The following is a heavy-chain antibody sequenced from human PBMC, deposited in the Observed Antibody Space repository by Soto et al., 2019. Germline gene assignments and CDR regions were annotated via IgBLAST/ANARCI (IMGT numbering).Heavy chain of an antibody. CDR1: GFTFSSYW. J-gene: IGHJ6*04. V-gene: IGHV3-74*01. CDR2: INSDGSST. Sequence: GGSLRLSCAASGFTFSSYWMHWVRQAPGKGLVWVSRINSDGSSTSYADSVKGRFTISRDNAKNTLYLQMNSLRAEDTAVYYCARDQRQQLVIVRMDVWGKGTTVTVSS. CDR3: ARDQRQQLVIVRMDV. D-gene: IGHD6-13*01.